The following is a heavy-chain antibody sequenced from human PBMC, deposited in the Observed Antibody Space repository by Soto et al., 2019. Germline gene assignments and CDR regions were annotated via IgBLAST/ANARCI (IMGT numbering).Heavy chain of an antibody. V-gene: IGHV3-9*01. CDR3: AKAQGYCSSTNCYAAFDQ. Sequence: EVQLVESGGGLVQPGRSLRLSCAASGFSVNDYAMHWVRQAPGKGLQWVSGINWNSGTIAYADSVKGRFTVSRDNAKNSLFLQMNSLRPEDTALYYCAKAQGYCSSTNCYAAFDQWGQGTLVTVSS. CDR2: INWNSGTI. CDR1: GFSVNDYA. J-gene: IGHJ4*02. D-gene: IGHD2-2*01.